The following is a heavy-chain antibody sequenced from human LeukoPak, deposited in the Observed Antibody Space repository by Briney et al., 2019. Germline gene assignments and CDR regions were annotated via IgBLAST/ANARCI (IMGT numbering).Heavy chain of an antibody. CDR2: IRYDGTNK. V-gene: IGHV3-30*02. D-gene: IGHD3-22*01. CDR1: GFTFSNYG. J-gene: IGHJ4*02. Sequence: GGSLRLSCAASGFTFSNYGMHWVRQAPGKGLEWVAFIRYDGTNKYYADSVKGRFTISRDNSKNTLYLQMDSLRAEDTAVFYCATFPYYFDSSGSYYFDFWGQGTLVTVSS. CDR3: ATFPYYFDSSGSYYFDF.